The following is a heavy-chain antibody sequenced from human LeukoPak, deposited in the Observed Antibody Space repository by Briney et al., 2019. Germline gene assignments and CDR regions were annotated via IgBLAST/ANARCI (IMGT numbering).Heavy chain of an antibody. CDR2: MYSGGST. D-gene: IGHD3-22*01. Sequence: PGGSLRLSCAASGFTVSNNYMSWVRQAPGKGLEWVSVMYSGGSTYYADSVKGRFIISRDDSKNILDLQMNSLKAEDTAVYYCARGNYASTGPGALDIWGQGTMVTVSS. J-gene: IGHJ3*02. V-gene: IGHV3-53*01. CDR3: ARGNYASTGPGALDI. CDR1: GFTVSNNY.